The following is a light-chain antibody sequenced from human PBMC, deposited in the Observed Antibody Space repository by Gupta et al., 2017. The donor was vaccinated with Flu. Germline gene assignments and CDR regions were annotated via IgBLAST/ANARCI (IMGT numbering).Light chain of an antibody. V-gene: IGLV2-11*01. CDR3: CSFRAASF. Sequence: QSALTQPRSVSGSPGQSVAISCTGTSSDVGASNYVSWYQQLPGKAPKLIIHDANMRPSGVPDRFTGSKSGNTASLTISGLQPEAEADYHCCSFRAASFFGGGTKLTVL. CDR2: DAN. J-gene: IGLJ2*01. CDR1: SSDVGASNY.